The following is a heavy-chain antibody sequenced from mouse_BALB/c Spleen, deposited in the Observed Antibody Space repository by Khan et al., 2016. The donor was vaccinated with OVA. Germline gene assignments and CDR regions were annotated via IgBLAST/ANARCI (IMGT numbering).Heavy chain of an antibody. CDR1: GYTFTDYN. Sequence: MQLKQSGPELVKPGASVKIPCKASGYTFTDYNMDWVKQSPGKSLEWIGDINPNYGDTFYNQKLKGKVTLTVDKSSSTAFMELRSLTSEDTAVYDYERTGYGSLGYWGQGTTLTVSS. V-gene: IGHV1-18*01. CDR2: INPNYGDT. J-gene: IGHJ2*01. D-gene: IGHD1-1*01. CDR3: ERTGYGSLGY.